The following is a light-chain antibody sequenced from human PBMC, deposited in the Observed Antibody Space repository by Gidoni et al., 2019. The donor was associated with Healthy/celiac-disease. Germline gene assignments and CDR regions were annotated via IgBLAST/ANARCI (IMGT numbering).Light chain of an antibody. Sequence: IVLTQSPATLSLSPVERATLSCRASQSVSSYLAWYQQKPGQAPRLLIDDASNRATGIPARFSGSGSGTDFTLTSSSLEPEDFAVYYCQQRSNWPLTFGGGTKVEIK. J-gene: IGKJ4*01. CDR2: DAS. CDR1: QSVSSY. CDR3: QQRSNWPLT. V-gene: IGKV3-11*01.